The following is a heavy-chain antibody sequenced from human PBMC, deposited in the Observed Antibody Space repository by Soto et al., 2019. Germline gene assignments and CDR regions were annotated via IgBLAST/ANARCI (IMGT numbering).Heavy chain of an antibody. CDR2: VRGRDGST. J-gene: IGHJ4*02. CDR3: AKGAWLDY. V-gene: IGHV3-23*01. D-gene: IGHD5-12*01. Sequence: EVQLLESGGGLVQPGASLRLSCAASGFTFTTFDMSWARQAPGKGREWVSVVRGRDGSTSYADSLKGRFTISKDSSKNTRYLQMNSLRAEDTALYYCAKGAWLDYWGQGTLVTVSS. CDR1: GFTFTTFD.